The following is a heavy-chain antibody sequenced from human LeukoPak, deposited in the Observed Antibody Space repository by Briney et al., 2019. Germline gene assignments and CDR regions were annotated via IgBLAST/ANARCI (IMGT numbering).Heavy chain of an antibody. CDR3: ARMTYDSSGYYFDY. CDR1: GYTFTSYG. Sequence: ASVKVSCKASGYTFTSYGISWVRQAPGQGLEWMGWISAYNGNTNYAQKLQGRVTMTTDTSTSTAYMELRSLRSEDTAVYYCARMTYDSSGYYFDYWGQGTLVTVSS. J-gene: IGHJ4*02. D-gene: IGHD3-22*01. CDR2: ISAYNGNT. V-gene: IGHV1-18*01.